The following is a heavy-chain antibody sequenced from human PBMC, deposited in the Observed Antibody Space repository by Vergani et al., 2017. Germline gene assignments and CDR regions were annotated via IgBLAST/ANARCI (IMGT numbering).Heavy chain of an antibody. J-gene: IGHJ6*02. D-gene: IGHD2/OR15-2a*01. CDR3: ARDRTTRWETRYGMDV. V-gene: IGHV4-59*01. CDR2: IYYSGST. Sequence: QVQLQESGPGLVKPSETLSLTCTVSGGSISSYYLSWIRQPPGKGLEWIGYIYYSGSTNYNPSLKSRVTISVDTSKNQFSLKLSSVTAADTAVYYCARDRTTRWETRYGMDVWGQGTTVTVSS. CDR1: GGSISSYY.